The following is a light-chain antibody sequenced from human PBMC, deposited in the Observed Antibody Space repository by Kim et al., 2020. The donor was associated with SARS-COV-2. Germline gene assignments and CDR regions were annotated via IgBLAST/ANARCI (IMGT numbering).Light chain of an antibody. CDR1: QSISNY. CDR3: QQTYTTPRT. Sequence: DIQMTQSPSSLSAFVGDRVTITCRASQSISNYLTWYQQKPGKAPKLLIYAASNLQSGVPSRFSGSGSGTDFTLTISSLQPEDFATYYCQQTYTTPRTFGGGTKVDIK. J-gene: IGKJ4*02. CDR2: AAS. V-gene: IGKV1-39*01.